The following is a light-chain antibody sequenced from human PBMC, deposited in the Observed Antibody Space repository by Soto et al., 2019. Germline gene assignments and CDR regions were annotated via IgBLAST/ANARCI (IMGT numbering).Light chain of an antibody. Sequence: QSVLTQPASVSGSPGQSITIPCTGTSSDIGAYNYVSWYQQHPGKAPKLLIFDVTNRPSGVSNRFSGSKSGNTASLIISGLQTDDETDYYCSSYTSSNTVVFGGGTKLTVL. J-gene: IGLJ2*01. CDR3: SSYTSSNTVV. V-gene: IGLV2-14*01. CDR2: DVT. CDR1: SSDIGAYNY.